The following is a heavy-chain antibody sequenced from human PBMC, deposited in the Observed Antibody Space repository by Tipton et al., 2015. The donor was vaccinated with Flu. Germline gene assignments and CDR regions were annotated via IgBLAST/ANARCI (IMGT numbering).Heavy chain of an antibody. J-gene: IGHJ6*02. Sequence: SLRLSCEGSGFTFSDNYISWIRQAPGKGLEWVSYITTGGDEHYAESVKGRFTISRDNAKNSVYLQMNSLRAEDTAVYYCAREVWNDGVNYSYYGMDVGGLGTPVTVSS. CDR1: GFTFSDNY. CDR3: AREVWNDGVNYSYYGMDV. D-gene: IGHD1-1*01. CDR2: ITTGGDE. V-gene: IGHV3-11*01.